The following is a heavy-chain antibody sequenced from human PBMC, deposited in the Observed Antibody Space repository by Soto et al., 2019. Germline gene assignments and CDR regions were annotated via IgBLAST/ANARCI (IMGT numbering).Heavy chain of an antibody. V-gene: IGHV1-18*01. Sequence: QVQLVQSGAEVKKPGASVKVSCKASGYTFTSYGISWVRQAPGQGLEWMGWISAYNGNTNYAQKLKGRVTMTTDTATSTAYLELRSLRSDDTAVYYCARDGVRGVELRDGDYYYYGMDVRGQGTTVTGSS. CDR2: ISAYNGNT. J-gene: IGHJ6*01. CDR3: ARDGVRGVELRDGDYYYYGMDV. D-gene: IGHD1-7*01. CDR1: GYTFTSYG.